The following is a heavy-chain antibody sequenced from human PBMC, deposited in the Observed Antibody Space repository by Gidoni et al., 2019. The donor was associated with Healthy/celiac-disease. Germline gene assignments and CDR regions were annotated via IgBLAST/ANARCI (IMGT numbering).Heavy chain of an antibody. CDR1: GGSISSYY. CDR3: ARDGALGVAPIYYYYMDV. CDR2: IYYSGST. V-gene: IGHV4-59*01. D-gene: IGHD3-16*01. Sequence: QVQLQESGPGLVKPSETLSLTCTVSGGSISSYYWSWIRQPPGKGLEWIGYIYYSGSTNYNPSLKSRVTISVDTSKNQFSLKLSSVTAADTAVYYCARDGALGVAPIYYYYMDVWGKGTTVTVSS. J-gene: IGHJ6*03.